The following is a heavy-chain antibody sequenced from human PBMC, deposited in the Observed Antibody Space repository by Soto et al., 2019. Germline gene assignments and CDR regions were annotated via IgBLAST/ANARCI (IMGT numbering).Heavy chain of an antibody. J-gene: IGHJ4*02. V-gene: IGHV4-30-4*01. CDR3: ARGGSSGYLVVAY. D-gene: IGHD3-22*01. CDR2: IFYSGST. Sequence: SEPLSLTCTVSGGSISSGGYYWSWIREPRGKGLEWIGYIFYSGSTYYTPSLKSRVTISVDPSKNQFPLELSSVTAADTAVYYCARGGSSGYLVVAYGGQGTMVTVSS. CDR1: GGSISSGGYY.